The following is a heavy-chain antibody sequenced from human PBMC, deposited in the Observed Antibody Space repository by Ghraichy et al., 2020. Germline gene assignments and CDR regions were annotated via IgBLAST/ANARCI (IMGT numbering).Heavy chain of an antibody. V-gene: IGHV1-2*02. CDR1: GYTFTGYY. Sequence: VKVSCKASGYTFTGYYIHWVRQAPGQGLDWMGWIHPSSGGTKYAQKFQGRVTMTRDTSINTAYMELSRLRSDDTAIYYCASSYSSSSFYHGKDVWGQGTTVTVSS. J-gene: IGHJ6*02. CDR3: ASSYSSSSFYHGKDV. D-gene: IGHD6-6*01. CDR2: IHPSSGGT.